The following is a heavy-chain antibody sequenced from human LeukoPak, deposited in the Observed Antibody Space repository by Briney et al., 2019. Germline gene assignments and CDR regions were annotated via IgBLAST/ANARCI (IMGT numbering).Heavy chain of an antibody. J-gene: IGHJ5*02. D-gene: IGHD5-18*01. V-gene: IGHV4-34*01. CDR2: INHSGST. Sequence: SETLSLTCAVYGGSFSGYYWSWIRQPPGKGLEWIGEINHSGSTNYNPSLKSRVTISVDTSKNQFSLKLSSVTAADTAVYYCARAGYSYGYPPKEAYNWFDPWGQGTLVIVSS. CDR3: ARAGYSYGYPPKEAYNWFDP. CDR1: GGSFSGYY.